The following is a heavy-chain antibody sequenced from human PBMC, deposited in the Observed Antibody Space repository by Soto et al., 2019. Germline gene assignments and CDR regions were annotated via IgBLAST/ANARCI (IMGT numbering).Heavy chain of an antibody. CDR1: GFTVSSHY. CDR2: IYSGGST. V-gene: IGHV3-66*01. D-gene: IGHD6-6*01. J-gene: IGHJ4*02. CDR3: ARDRTISDYRSSGALGL. Sequence: EVQLVESGGGLVQPGGSLRLSCAASGFTVSSHYMSWVRQAPGKGLEWVSVIYSGGSTYYAKSVTGRFIISRDNSKSTVYLQMNILRAEDTAVYYCARDRTISDYRSSGALGLWGQGTLVSVSS.